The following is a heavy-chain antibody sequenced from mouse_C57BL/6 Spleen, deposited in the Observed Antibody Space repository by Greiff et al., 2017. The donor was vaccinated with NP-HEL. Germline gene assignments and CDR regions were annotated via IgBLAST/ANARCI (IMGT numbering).Heavy chain of an antibody. CDR3: VAQYYAMDY. Sequence: GGGLVQPKGSLKLSCAASGFSFNTYAMNWVRQAPGKGLEWVARIRSKSNNYATYYADSVKDRFTISRDDSESMLYLQMNNLKTEDTAMYYCVAQYYAMDYWGQGTSVTVSS. CDR1: GFSFNTYA. CDR2: IRSKSNNYAT. J-gene: IGHJ4*01. V-gene: IGHV10-1*01.